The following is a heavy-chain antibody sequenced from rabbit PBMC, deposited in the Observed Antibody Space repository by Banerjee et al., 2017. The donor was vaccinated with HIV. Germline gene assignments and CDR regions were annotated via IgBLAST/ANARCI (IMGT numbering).Heavy chain of an antibody. D-gene: IGHD1-1*01. CDR1: GFDLNSNS. CDR2: IGAGSGGAT. J-gene: IGHJ4*01. V-gene: IGHV1S40*01. Sequence: QSLEETGGGLVQPGGSLTLSCKASGFDLNSNSMCWVRQALGKGLELIACIGAGSGGATVYANWAKGRFTISKTSSTTVTLQMTSLTAADTATYFCARGADNNWYIPYFKLWGPGTLVTVS. CDR3: ARGADNNWYIPYFKL.